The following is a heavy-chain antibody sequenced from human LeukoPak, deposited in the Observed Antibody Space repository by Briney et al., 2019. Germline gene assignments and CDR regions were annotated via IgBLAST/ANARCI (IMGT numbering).Heavy chain of an antibody. J-gene: IGHJ4*02. CDR2: IYYSGST. CDR1: GGSISGGSYY. CDR3: ARDSDDSSGYYPDY. D-gene: IGHD3-22*01. V-gene: IGHV4-39*07. Sequence: SQTLSLTCTVSGGSISGGSYYWGWIRQPPGKGLEWIGSIYYSGSTYYNPSLKSRVTISVDTSKNQFSLKLSSVTAADTAVYYCARDSDDSSGYYPDYWGQGTLVTVSS.